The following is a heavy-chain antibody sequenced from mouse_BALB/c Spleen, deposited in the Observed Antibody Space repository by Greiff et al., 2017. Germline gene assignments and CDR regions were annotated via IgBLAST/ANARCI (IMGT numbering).Heavy chain of an antibody. V-gene: IGHV3-2*02. CDR2: ISYSGST. D-gene: IGHD1-1*01. CDR3: ARYGTAVATQAY. J-gene: IGHJ3*01. Sequence: EVKLQESGPGLVKPSQSLSLTCTVTGYSITSDYAWNWIRQFPGNKLEWMGYISYSGSTSYNPSLKSRISITRDTSKNQFFLQLNSVTTEDTATYYCARYGTAVATQAYWGQGTLVTVSA. CDR1: GYSITSDYA.